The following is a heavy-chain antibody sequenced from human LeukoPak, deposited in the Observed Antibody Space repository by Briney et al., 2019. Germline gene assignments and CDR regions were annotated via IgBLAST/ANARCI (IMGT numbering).Heavy chain of an antibody. CDR3: ARGRSPYGMDV. CDR1: GGSFSGYY. V-gene: IGHV4-34*01. Sequence: TSSETLSLTCAVYGGSFSGYYWSWIRQPPGKGLEWIGEINYSGSTNYNPSLKSRVTISVDTSKNQFSLKLSSVTAADTAVYYCARGRSPYGMDVWGQGTTVTVSS. J-gene: IGHJ6*02. CDR2: INYSGST.